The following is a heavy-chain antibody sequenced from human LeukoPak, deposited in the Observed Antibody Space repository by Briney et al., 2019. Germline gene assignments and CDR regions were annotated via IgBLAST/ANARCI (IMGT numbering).Heavy chain of an antibody. J-gene: IGHJ4*02. CDR3: AKVTGGYYGSSEDY. V-gene: IGHV3-30*18. Sequence: PGGSLRLSCAASGFTFSSYGMHWVRQAPGKGLEWVSVISYDGSNKYYADSVKGRFTISRDNSKNTLYLQMNSLRAEDTAVYYCAKVTGGYYGSSEDYWGQGTLVTVSS. D-gene: IGHD3-10*01. CDR2: ISYDGSNK. CDR1: GFTFSSYG.